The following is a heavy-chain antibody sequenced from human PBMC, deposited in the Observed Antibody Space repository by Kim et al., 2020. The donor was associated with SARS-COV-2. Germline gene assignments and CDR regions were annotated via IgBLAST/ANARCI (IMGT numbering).Heavy chain of an antibody. V-gene: IGHV1-18*01. Sequence: TKYAQKFQGRVTMTTDTSTSTAYMELRSLRVDDTAVYYCARQAVAGSFDYWGQGTLVTVSS. D-gene: IGHD6-19*01. CDR3: ARQAVAGSFDY. J-gene: IGHJ4*02. CDR2: T.